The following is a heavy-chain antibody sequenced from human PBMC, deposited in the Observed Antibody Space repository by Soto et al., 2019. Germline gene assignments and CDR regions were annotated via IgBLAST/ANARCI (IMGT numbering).Heavy chain of an antibody. Sequence: GGSLRLSCAASGFSFSDYYMSWIRQAPGKGLEWISDISASGNTRYYADPVKGRFTISRDSAKNSLYLQMNSLGAEDTAVYYCARDREDYAFDIWGQGTMVTVSS. CDR1: GFSFSDYY. J-gene: IGHJ3*02. V-gene: IGHV3-11*01. CDR3: ARDREDYAFDI. CDR2: ISASGNTR.